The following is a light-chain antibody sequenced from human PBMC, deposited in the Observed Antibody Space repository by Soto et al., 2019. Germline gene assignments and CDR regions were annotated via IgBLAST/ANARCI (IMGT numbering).Light chain of an antibody. CDR2: GTS. J-gene: IGKJ1*01. V-gene: IGKV3-20*01. CDR3: HLYGKSLWP. Sequence: EVVLTQSPGTLSLSPGERASFSCRTSENVISSFLGWYQQRPGQAPRLLIYGTSNRAPGIPDRFSGSGSGTDVTLTITRLEPEDSAFYYCHLYGKSLWPFGQGTKVEI. CDR1: ENVISSF.